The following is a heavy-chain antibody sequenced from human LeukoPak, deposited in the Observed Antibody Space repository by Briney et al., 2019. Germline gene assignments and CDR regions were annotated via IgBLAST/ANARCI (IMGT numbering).Heavy chain of an antibody. J-gene: IGHJ5*02. CDR3: ARADGDYYGSGAFDP. CDR1: GYTFTKCG. D-gene: IGHD3-10*01. Sequence: SVKVSCKASGYTFTKCGVYWVRQAPGQGLEWMGGIIPMFGITNYAQKFQGRVTITADASTSTAYMELSSLRSEDTAVYYCARADGDYYGSGAFDPWGQGTLVTVSS. V-gene: IGHV1-69*13. CDR2: IIPMFGIT.